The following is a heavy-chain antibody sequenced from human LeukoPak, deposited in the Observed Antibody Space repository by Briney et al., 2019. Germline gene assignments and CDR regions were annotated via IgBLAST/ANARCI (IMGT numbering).Heavy chain of an antibody. CDR2: IYYRGST. Sequence: SGTLSLTCTVSGGSISSTSYYWGWIRQPPGKGLEWIGTIYYRGSTYYNPSLKSRVTISVDTSKNQFSLKLSSVTAADTAVYYCARHDSSGPYNAFDIWGQGTMVTVSS. CDR1: GGSISSTSYY. D-gene: IGHD3-22*01. V-gene: IGHV4-39*01. J-gene: IGHJ3*02. CDR3: ARHDSSGPYNAFDI.